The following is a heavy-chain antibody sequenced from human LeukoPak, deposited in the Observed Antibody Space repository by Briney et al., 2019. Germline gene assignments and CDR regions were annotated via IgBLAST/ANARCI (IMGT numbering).Heavy chain of an antibody. CDR2: ISYDGSNK. D-gene: IGHD3-3*01. CDR3: AKGKDFWSGSSSDY. J-gene: IGHJ4*02. CDR1: GFTFSSYA. Sequence: GGSLRLSCAASGFTFSSYAMHWVRQAPGKGLEWVAVISYDGSNKYYADSVKGRFTISRDNSKNTLYLQMNSLRAEDTAVYYCAKGKDFWSGSSSDYWGQGTLVTVSS. V-gene: IGHV3-30-3*01.